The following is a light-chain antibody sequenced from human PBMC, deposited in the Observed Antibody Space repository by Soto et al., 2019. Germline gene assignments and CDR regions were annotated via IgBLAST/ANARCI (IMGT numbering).Light chain of an antibody. CDR1: QSVSSY. CDR2: DAS. J-gene: IGKJ5*01. V-gene: IGKV3-11*01. CDR3: QQRSNWPPT. Sequence: IVLTHSPATLSLSPCERATLSCRSSQSVSSYLAWDQQKPGQAPRLLIYDASNRATGTPARFSGSGSGTDFTLTISSLEPEDFAVYYCQQRSNWPPTFGQGTRLENK.